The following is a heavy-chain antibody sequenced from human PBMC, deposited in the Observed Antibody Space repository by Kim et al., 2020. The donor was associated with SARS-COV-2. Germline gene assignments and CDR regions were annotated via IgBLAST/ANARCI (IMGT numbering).Heavy chain of an antibody. V-gene: IGHV3-33*01. CDR1: AFTFSSYG. D-gene: IGHD2-8*02. CDR2: LWFDGSNR. J-gene: IGHJ4*02. CDR3: AREITGRGSPDY. Sequence: LSLTCAASAFTFSSYGMHWVRQAPGKGLEWVATLWFDGSNRQYADSVKGRFTISRDNSKNTLYLQMNSLRVEDTAVYYCAREITGRGSPDYWGQGTLVTVSS.